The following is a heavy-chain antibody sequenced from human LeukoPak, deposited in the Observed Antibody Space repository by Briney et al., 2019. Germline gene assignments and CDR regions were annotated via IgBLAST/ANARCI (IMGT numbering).Heavy chain of an antibody. CDR2: FDPEDGET. J-gene: IGHJ6*02. V-gene: IGHV1-24*01. CDR1: GYTLTELS. D-gene: IGHD3-10*01. Sequence: ASVKVSCKVSGYTLTELSMHWVRQAPGKGLEWMGGFDPEDGETIYAQKFQGRVTMTEDTSTDTAYMELSSLRSEGTAVYYCATLNSGNTPYYYYGMDVWGQGTTVTVSS. CDR3: ATLNSGNTPYYYYGMDV.